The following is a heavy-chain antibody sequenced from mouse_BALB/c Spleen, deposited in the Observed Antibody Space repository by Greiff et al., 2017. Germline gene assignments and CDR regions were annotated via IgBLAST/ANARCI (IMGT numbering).Heavy chain of an antibody. D-gene: IGHD2-4*01. Sequence: QVHVKQPGAELVKPGAPVKLSCKASGYTFTSYWMNWVKQRPGRGLEWIGRIDPSDSETHYNQKFKDKATLTVDKSSSTAYIQLSSLTSEDSAVYYCARDDYDAYFDYWGQGTTLTVSS. J-gene: IGHJ2*01. CDR3: ARDDYDAYFDY. CDR1: GYTFTSYW. V-gene: IGHV1-69*02. CDR2: IDPSDSET.